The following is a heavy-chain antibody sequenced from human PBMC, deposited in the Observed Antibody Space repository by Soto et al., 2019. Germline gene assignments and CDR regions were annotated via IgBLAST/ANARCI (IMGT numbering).Heavy chain of an antibody. D-gene: IGHD1-1*01. CDR2: ITWNSDSI. J-gene: IGHJ4*01. Sequence: VQLVGSGGGLVQPGRSLRLSCSASGFTFGDYDMHWVRQTPGKGLEWVSGITWNSDSICYADSVKDRFTISRDNAKNSLYRQMNSLRPEDTAFYYCAKRANDGWYAAIDYWSHGTLVMVFS. V-gene: IGHV3-9*01. CDR1: GFTFGDYD. CDR3: AKRANDGWYAAIDY.